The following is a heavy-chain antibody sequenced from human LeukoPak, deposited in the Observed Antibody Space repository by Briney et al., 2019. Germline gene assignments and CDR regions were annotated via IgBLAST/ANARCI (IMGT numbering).Heavy chain of an antibody. CDR1: GFTFSSYW. J-gene: IGHJ4*02. D-gene: IGHD2-15*01. Sequence: AGGSLRLSCAVSGFTFSSYWMYWVRQAPGKGLVWVSHINKDGSTTNYADSVKGRFTISRDNAKNILYLQMNSLRAEDTAVYYCVSDAAYWGQGSLVTVSS. CDR3: VSDAAY. CDR2: INKDGSTT. V-gene: IGHV3-74*01.